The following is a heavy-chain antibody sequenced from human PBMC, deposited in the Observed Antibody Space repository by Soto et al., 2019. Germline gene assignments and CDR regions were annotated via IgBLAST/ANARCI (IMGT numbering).Heavy chain of an antibody. V-gene: IGHV3-21*01. J-gene: IGHJ5*01. CDR1: GFTFSSYS. Sequence: GGSLRLSCAASGFTFSSYSMNWVRQAPGKGLEWVSSISSSSSYIYYADSVKGRFTISRDNAKNSLYLQMNSLRAEDTAVYYCARDAEYYDFWSGDPVNLFDSWGQGTLVTVSA. CDR3: ARDAEYYDFWSGDPVNLFDS. CDR2: ISSSSSYI. D-gene: IGHD3-3*01.